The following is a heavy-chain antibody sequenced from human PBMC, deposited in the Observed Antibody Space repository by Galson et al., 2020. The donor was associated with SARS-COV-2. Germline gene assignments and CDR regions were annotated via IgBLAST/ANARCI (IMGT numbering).Heavy chain of an antibody. D-gene: IGHD4-17*01. Sequence: SESLSLTCPVSGPSLSSGSYSWNWLRQPPGKGLEWTRYISHTGGTYYNPSLKSPVTISGDRSKNQFSLRLSSVTAADTAVYYCARLHYGEFAPGAFDIWGPGTRVTVAS. CDR3: ARLHYGEFAPGAFDI. CDR1: GPSLSSGSYS. V-gene: IGHV4-30-2*01. CDR2: ISHTGGT. J-gene: IGHJ3*02.